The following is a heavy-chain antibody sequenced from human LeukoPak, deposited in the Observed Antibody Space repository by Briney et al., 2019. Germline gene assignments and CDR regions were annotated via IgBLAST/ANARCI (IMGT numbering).Heavy chain of an antibody. CDR3: TRGLRYCSGGSCTYGMDV. J-gene: IGHJ6*02. CDR2: IRSKAYGGTT. Sequence: GGSLRLSCAASGFTFSSYAMSWVRQAPGKGLEWVGFIRSKAYGGTTEYAASVKGRFTISRDDSKSIAYLQMNSLKTEDTAVYYCTRGLRYCSGGSCTYGMDVWGQGTTVTVSS. V-gene: IGHV3-49*04. D-gene: IGHD2-15*01. CDR1: GFTFSSYA.